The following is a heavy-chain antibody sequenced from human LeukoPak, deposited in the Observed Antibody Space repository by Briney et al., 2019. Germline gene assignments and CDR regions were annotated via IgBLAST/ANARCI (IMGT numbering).Heavy chain of an antibody. V-gene: IGHV4-59*08. Sequence: SETLSLTCTVSGGSISSYYWSWIRQPPGKGLEWIGYIYYSGSTNYNPSLKSRVTISVDTSKNQFSLKLSSVTAADTAVYYCARYSSGWYERWSFDYWGQGTLVTVSS. D-gene: IGHD6-19*01. CDR3: ARYSSGWYERWSFDY. CDR2: IYYSGST. CDR1: GGSISSYY. J-gene: IGHJ4*02.